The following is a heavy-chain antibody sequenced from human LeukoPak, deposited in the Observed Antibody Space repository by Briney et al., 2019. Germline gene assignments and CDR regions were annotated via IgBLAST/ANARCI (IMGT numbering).Heavy chain of an antibody. J-gene: IGHJ6*02. D-gene: IGHD6-13*01. V-gene: IGHV4-34*01. CDR3: ASRIAAAGTSYYYYGMDV. CDR1: GGSFSGYY. CDR2: INHSGCT. Sequence: SETLSLTCAVYGGSFSGYYWSWIRQPPGKGLEWIGEINHSGCTNYNPSLKSRVTISVDTSKNQFSLKLSSVTAADTAVYYCASRIAAAGTSYYYYGMDVWGQGTTVTVSS.